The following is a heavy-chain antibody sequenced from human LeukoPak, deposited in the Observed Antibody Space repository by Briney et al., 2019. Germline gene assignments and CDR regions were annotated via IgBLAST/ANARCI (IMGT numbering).Heavy chain of an antibody. CDR3: VRGSQVGD. D-gene: IGHD3-16*01. Sequence: GGSLRLSCAASGFTLNSYWMNWVRQAPGKGREWVANIKIDGSEKYYVDSVKGRFTIARDNAKNSLYLQMNSLRAEHTAVYYCVRGSQVGDWGQGTLVTVSS. CDR2: IKIDGSEK. J-gene: IGHJ4*02. V-gene: IGHV3-7*01. CDR1: GFTLNSYW.